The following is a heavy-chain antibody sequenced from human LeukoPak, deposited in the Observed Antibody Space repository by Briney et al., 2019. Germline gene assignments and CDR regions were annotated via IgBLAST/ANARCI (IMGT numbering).Heavy chain of an antibody. D-gene: IGHD3-3*01. Sequence: SETLSLTCTFSGGSISSDYWTWIRQPAGKGLEWIGHIYTSGSTDFNPSLKSRVTMSVDTSKNQFSLNLSSVTAADTAVYYCARHQSWSGYYPRPLDYWGQGTLVTVSS. CDR2: IYTSGST. J-gene: IGHJ4*02. V-gene: IGHV4-4*07. CDR1: GGSISSDY. CDR3: ARHQSWSGYYPRPLDY.